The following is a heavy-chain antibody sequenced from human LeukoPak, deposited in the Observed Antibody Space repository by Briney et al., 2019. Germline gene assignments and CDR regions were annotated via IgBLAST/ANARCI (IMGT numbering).Heavy chain of an antibody. D-gene: IGHD2-2*02. CDR3: ARDIPYGLSYFDY. J-gene: IGHJ4*02. CDR2: ISYDGSNK. CDR1: GFTFSSYG. V-gene: IGHV3-30*03. Sequence: PGRSLRLSCAASGFTFSSYGMHWVRQAPGKGLEWVAVISYDGSNKYYADSVKGRFTISRDNSKNTLYLQMNSLRAEDTAVYYCARDIPYGLSYFDYWGQGTLVTVSS.